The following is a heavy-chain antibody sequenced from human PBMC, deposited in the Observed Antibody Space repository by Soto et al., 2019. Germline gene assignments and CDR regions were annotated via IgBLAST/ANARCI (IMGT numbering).Heavy chain of an antibody. D-gene: IGHD3-3*01. CDR2: ISPIFGTA. CDR1: GGTFSSYA. V-gene: IGHV1-69*13. Sequence: SVKVSCKASGGTFSSYAISWVRQAPGQGLEWMGGISPIFGTANYAQKFQGRVTITADESTSTAYMELSSLRSEDTAVYYCARDTPPPYYDFWSGFDYWGQGTLVTVSS. CDR3: ARDTPPPYYDFWSGFDY. J-gene: IGHJ4*02.